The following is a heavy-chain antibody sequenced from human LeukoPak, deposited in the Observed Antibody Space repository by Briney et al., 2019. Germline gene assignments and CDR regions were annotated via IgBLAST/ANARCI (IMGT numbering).Heavy chain of an antibody. CDR3: ASCSSTSWYAGDWFDP. CDR1: GGSFSDYY. D-gene: IGHD2-2*01. CDR2: ISHSGST. J-gene: IGHJ5*02. V-gene: IGHV4-34*01. Sequence: SETLSLICAVYGGSFSDYYWSWIRQSPGKGLEWIGEISHSGSTNYNPSLKSRVTISVDTSKNQFSLKLNSVTAADTAVYYCASCSSTSWYAGDWFDPWGQGTLVTVPS.